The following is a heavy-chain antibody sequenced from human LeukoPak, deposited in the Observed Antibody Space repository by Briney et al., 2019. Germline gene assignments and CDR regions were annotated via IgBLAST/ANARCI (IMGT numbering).Heavy chain of an antibody. D-gene: IGHD6-19*01. V-gene: IGHV1-18*01. CDR2: ISAYNGNT. CDR1: GYTFTSYG. Sequence: ASVKVFCKASGYTFTSYGISWVRQAPGQGLEWMGWISAYNGNTNYAQKLQGRVTMTTDTSTSTAYMELRSLRSDDTAVYYCARGEPGIAVAGPPGEDYWGQGTLVTVSS. J-gene: IGHJ4*02. CDR3: ARGEPGIAVAGPPGEDY.